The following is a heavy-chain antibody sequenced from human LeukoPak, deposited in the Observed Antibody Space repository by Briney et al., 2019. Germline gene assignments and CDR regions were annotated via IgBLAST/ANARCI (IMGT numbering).Heavy chain of an antibody. D-gene: IGHD3-22*01. CDR2: ISSSGSTI. Sequence: GGSLRLSCAASGFTFSSYEMNWVRQAPGKGLEWVSYISSSGSTIYYADSVKGRFTISRDNAKNSLYLQMNSLRAEDTAVYYCARDFHRRLYDSSGYYLYWGQGTLVTVSS. V-gene: IGHV3-48*03. CDR3: ARDFHRRLYDSSGYYLY. J-gene: IGHJ4*02. CDR1: GFTFSSYE.